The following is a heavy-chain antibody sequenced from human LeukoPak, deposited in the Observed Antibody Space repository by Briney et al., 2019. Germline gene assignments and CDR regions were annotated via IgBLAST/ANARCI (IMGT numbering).Heavy chain of an antibody. D-gene: IGHD1-26*01. J-gene: IGHJ4*02. V-gene: IGHV4-39*01. CDR2: VNYGGPT. CDR1: GGSISSSSYY. Sequence: SETLSLTCTVSGGSISSSSYYWNWILQPPGKGLEWIGSVNYGGPTYYNPSLKSRVTISVDTSRNQFSLKLSSVTAADTSVYYCGRHDSGTYYRFDYWGQGSLVTVSS. CDR3: GRHDSGTYYRFDY.